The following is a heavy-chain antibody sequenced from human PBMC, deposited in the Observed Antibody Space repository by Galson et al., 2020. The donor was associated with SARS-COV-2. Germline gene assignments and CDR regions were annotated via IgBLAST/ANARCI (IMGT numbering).Heavy chain of an antibody. CDR1: GFSFTDYW. V-gene: IGHV5-51*01. D-gene: IGHD1-7*01. Sequence: KIGESLKISCQGSGFSFTDYWIGWVRQMPGKGLEWMGIIYPHDSDTRYSPPFQGQVTISADKSINTAYLQWHSLKASDTAMYYCTRRPARGTTNYDFWGQGTLLTVSS. CDR2: IYPHDSDT. CDR3: TRRPARGTTNYDF. J-gene: IGHJ4*02.